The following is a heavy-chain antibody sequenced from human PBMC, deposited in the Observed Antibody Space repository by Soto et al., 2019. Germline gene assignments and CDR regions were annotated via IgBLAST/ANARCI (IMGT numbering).Heavy chain of an antibody. CDR2: IYYSGST. D-gene: IGHD1-26*01. J-gene: IGHJ6*02. V-gene: IGHV4-39*01. Sequence: SETLSLTCTVSGGSISSSSYYWGWIRQPPGKGLEWIGSIYYSGSTYYNPSLKSRVTISVDTSKNQFSLKLSSVTAADTAVYYCARHLGSSPYYYYGMDVWGQGTTVTLSS. CDR1: GGSISSSSYY. CDR3: ARHLGSSPYYYYGMDV.